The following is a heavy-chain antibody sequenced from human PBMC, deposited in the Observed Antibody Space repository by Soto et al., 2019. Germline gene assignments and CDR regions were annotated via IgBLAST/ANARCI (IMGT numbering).Heavy chain of an antibody. J-gene: IGHJ6*02. Sequence: QVQLVESGGGAVQPGRSLRLSCAASGFTFRTYGMHWVRQAPGKGLEWLAVISNNGINKYYADSVKGRFTISRDNSRDILFLQMNSLGGEDTAIYYCAKVIRADSTSSNFYYYSGLDVWGQGTTVTVS. CDR2: ISNNGINK. CDR1: GFTFRTYG. V-gene: IGHV3-30*18. CDR3: AKVIRADSTSSNFYYYSGLDV. D-gene: IGHD6-6*01.